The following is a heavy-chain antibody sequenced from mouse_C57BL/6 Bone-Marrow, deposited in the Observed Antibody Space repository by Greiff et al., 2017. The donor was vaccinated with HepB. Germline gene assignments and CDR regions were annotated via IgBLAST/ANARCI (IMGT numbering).Heavy chain of an antibody. CDR2: ISGGGGNT. Sequence: EVKVVESGGGLVKPGGSLKLSCAASGFTFSSYTMSWVRQTPEKRLEWVATISGGGGNTYYPDSVKGRFTISRDNAKNTLYLQMSSLRSEDTALYYCARHWIYYGNQYYFDYWGQGTTLTVSS. CDR1: GFTFSSYT. V-gene: IGHV5-9*01. CDR3: ARHWIYYGNQYYFDY. J-gene: IGHJ2*01. D-gene: IGHD2-1*01.